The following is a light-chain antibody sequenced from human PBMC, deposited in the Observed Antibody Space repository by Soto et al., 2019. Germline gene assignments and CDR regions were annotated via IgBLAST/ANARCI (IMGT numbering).Light chain of an antibody. CDR1: SSNIANNY. V-gene: IGLV1-51*01. CDR3: GTWDSSLSAVV. CDR2: DNN. Sequence: QSVLTQPPSVSAAPGQKVTISCSGSSSNIANNYVSWYQQLPGTAPKLLIYDNNKRPSGIPDRFSGSKSGTSATLDITGLQTGDEADYYCGTWDSSLSAVVFGGGTKLTVL. J-gene: IGLJ2*01.